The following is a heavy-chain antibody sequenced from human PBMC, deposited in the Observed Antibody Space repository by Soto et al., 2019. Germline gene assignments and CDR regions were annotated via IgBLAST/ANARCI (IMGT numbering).Heavy chain of an antibody. CDR2: ISSSGSTI. Sequence: PGGSLRLSCAASGFTFSSYAMSWVRQAPGKGLEWVSYISSSGSTIYYADSVKGRFTISRDNAKNSLYLQMNSLRAEDTAVYYCARTPGDNTYYYDSSGSRRGFDYWGQGTLVTVSS. V-gene: IGHV3-48*03. CDR1: GFTFSSYA. CDR3: ARTPGDNTYYYDSSGSRRGFDY. D-gene: IGHD3-22*01. J-gene: IGHJ4*02.